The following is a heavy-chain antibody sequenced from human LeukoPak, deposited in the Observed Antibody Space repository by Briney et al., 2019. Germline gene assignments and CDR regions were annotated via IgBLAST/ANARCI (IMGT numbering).Heavy chain of an antibody. CDR3: AKVAVVVVVPAAIRWFDP. CDR2: IRYDGSNK. J-gene: IGHJ5*02. V-gene: IGHV3-30*02. D-gene: IGHD2-2*02. CDR1: GFTFSSYG. Sequence: GGSLRLSCAASGFTFSSYGMHWVRQAPGKGLEWVAFIRYDGSNKYYADSVKGRFTISRDNSKNTLYLQMNSLRAEDTAVYYCAKVAVVVVVPAAIRWFDPWGQGTLVTVSS.